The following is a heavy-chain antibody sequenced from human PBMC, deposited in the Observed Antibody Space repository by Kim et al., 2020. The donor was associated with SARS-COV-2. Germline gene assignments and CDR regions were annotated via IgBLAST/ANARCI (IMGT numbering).Heavy chain of an antibody. CDR3: ARGQQQLVRFFDY. CDR2: INHSGST. V-gene: IGHV4-34*01. J-gene: IGHJ4*02. Sequence: SETLSLTCAVYGGSFSGYYWSWIRQPPGKGLEWIGEINHSGSTNYNPSLKSRVTISVDTSKNQFSLKLSSVTAADTAVYYCARGQQQLVRFFDYWGQGTLVTVSS. CDR1: GGSFSGYY. D-gene: IGHD6-13*01.